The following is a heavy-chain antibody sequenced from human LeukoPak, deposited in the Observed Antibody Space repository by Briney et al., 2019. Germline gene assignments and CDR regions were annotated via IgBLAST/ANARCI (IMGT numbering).Heavy chain of an antibody. D-gene: IGHD6-13*01. CDR3: ASLIAADKYYFDY. Sequence: PSETLSLTCTVSGGSISNYYWSWIRQHPGKGLEWIGYIYYSGSTYYNPSLKSRVTISVDTSKNQFSLKLSSVTAADTAVYYCASLIAADKYYFDYWGQGTLVTVSS. J-gene: IGHJ4*02. CDR2: IYYSGST. V-gene: IGHV4-59*06. CDR1: GGSISNYY.